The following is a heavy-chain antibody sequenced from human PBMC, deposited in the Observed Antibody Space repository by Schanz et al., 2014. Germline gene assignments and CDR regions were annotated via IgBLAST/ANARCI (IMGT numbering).Heavy chain of an antibody. CDR3: AKSQGSSFDS. V-gene: IGHV3-23*01. CDR2: ITGASDHI. Sequence: EVQLLESGGGLIQPGGSLRLSCAASGFIFGSSVMAWVRQAPGKGLEWVSGITGASDHIDYAESVKGRFTISSDNSKSTLYLQMSSRRAEDTAVYYCAKSQGSSFDSWGQGTLVTVSA. D-gene: IGHD6-13*01. J-gene: IGHJ4*02. CDR1: GFIFGSSV.